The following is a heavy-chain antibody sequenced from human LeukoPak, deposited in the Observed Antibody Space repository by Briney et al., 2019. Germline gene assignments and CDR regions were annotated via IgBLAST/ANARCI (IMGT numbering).Heavy chain of an antibody. V-gene: IGHV3-7*01. J-gene: IGHJ4*02. Sequence: PGGSLRLSCAASGFSFSSYWMSWVRQAPGKGLEWVANIKQDGSEKYYVDSVKGRFTISIDNAKNTLYLQMNSLRAEDTAVYYCARVSSSSWWALDYWGQGTLVTVSS. D-gene: IGHD6-13*01. CDR3: ARVSSSSWWALDY. CDR2: IKQDGSEK. CDR1: GFSFSSYW.